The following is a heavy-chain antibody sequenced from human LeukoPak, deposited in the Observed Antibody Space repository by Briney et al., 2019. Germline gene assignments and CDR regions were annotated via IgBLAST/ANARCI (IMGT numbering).Heavy chain of an antibody. CDR1: GGSISSGDYY. D-gene: IGHD6-19*01. CDR2: IYYSGST. Sequence: SETLSLTCTVSGGSISSGDYYWSWIRQPPGKGLEWIGYIYYSGSTYYNPSLKSRVTISVDTSKNQFSLKLSSVTAADTAVYYCARVLYSSGRYSDYYGMDVWGQGTTVTVSS. CDR3: ARVLYSSGRYSDYYGMDV. V-gene: IGHV4-30-4*02. J-gene: IGHJ6*02.